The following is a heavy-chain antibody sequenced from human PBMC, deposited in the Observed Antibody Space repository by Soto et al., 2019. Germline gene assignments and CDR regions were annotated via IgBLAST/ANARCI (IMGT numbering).Heavy chain of an antibody. CDR2: IIPVFGKA. Sequence: QVQLVQSGADVKKPGSSVKVSCKTSGGPFGSSAISWVRQAPAQGLEWMGEIIPVFGKANYAQNFQGRLTITADEPTGTVFMQLSSLRSEDTAVYFCARLRRDWGDAFDLWGLGTFVTVSS. CDR1: GGPFGSSA. J-gene: IGHJ3*01. V-gene: IGHV1-69*01. D-gene: IGHD3-16*01. CDR3: ARLRRDWGDAFDL.